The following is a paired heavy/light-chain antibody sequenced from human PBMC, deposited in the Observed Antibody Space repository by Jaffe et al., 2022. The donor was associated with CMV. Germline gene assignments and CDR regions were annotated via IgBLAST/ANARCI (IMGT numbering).Heavy chain of an antibody. CDR1: GFSFSHYA. Sequence: EVQLMESGGDLAQPGGSLRLSCAASGFSFSHYAMSWVRQAPGKGLEWVSTIGSTGDNTFYAESAKGRFTVSRDNSKNTLFLQMNSLRADDTALYFCAKTVALINDAFDLWGQGTMVTISS. CDR3: AKTVALINDAFDL. D-gene: IGHD3-10*01. V-gene: IGHV3-23*01. CDR2: IGSTGDNT. J-gene: IGHJ3*01.
Light chain of an antibody. CDR1: QSISSW. Sequence: DVHLTQSPSTLSASIGDRVTITCRASQSISSWLAWYQQKPGKAPKLLIYEASNLESGVPSRFSGSGFGTDFTLTIASLQPDDFATYYCQQSNSLVSFGGGTKVEIK. V-gene: IGKV1-5*03. CDR2: EAS. CDR3: QQSNSLVS. J-gene: IGKJ4*01.